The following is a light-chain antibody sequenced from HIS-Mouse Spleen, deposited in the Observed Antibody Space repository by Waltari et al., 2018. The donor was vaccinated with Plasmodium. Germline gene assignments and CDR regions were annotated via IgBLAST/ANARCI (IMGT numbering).Light chain of an antibody. V-gene: IGLV5-37*01. CDR1: SAINVGSYN. Sequence: QPVLTQPPSSSASPGESARLTCTLPSAINVGSYNLYWYQQKPGSPPRYLLYYYSDSDKGQGSGVPSRFSGSKDASANTGILLISGLQSEDEADYYCMIWPSNASGVFGGGTKLTVL. CDR3: MIWPSNASGV. CDR2: YYSDSDK. J-gene: IGLJ3*02.